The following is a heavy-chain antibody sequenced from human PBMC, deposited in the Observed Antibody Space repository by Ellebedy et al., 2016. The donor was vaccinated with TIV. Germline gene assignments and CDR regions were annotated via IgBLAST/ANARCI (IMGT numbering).Heavy chain of an antibody. J-gene: IGHJ2*01. CDR3: ARAGSSGWEAYFDL. CDR2: INSDGSST. CDR1: GFNFNDAW. Sequence: PGGSLRLSCAASGFNFNDAWMDWVRQAPGKGPVWVSRINSDGSSTTYADSVKGRFTISRDNAKNTLYLQMNSLGAEDTAVYYCARAGSSGWEAYFDLWGRGTLVTVSS. D-gene: IGHD6-19*01. V-gene: IGHV3-74*01.